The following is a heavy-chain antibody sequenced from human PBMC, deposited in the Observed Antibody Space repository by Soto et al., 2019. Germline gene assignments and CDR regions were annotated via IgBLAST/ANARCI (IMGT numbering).Heavy chain of an antibody. J-gene: IGHJ3*02. V-gene: IGHV4-34*01. Sequence: ETLSLTCAVYGGSFSGYYWSWIRQPPGKGLEWIGEINHSGSTNYNPSLKSRVTISVDTSKNQFSLKLSSVTAADTAVYYCARGLGIAAAGTGTFDISGQGTMVTVSS. CDR1: GGSFSGYY. CDR3: ARGLGIAAAGTGTFDI. D-gene: IGHD6-13*01. CDR2: INHSGST.